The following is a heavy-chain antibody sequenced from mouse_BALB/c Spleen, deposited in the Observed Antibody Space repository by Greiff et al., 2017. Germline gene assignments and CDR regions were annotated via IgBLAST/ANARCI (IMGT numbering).Heavy chain of an antibody. D-gene: IGHD4-1*01. CDR1: GYTFTSYW. CDR3: TRSGTYYYAMDY. CDR2: IYPGNSDT. V-gene: IGHV1-5*01. J-gene: IGHJ4*01. Sequence: VQLQQSGTVLARPGASVKMSCKASGYTFTSYWMHWVKQRPGQGLEWIGAIYPGNSDTSYNQKFKGKAKLTAVTSTSTAYMELSSLTNEDSAVYYCTRSGTYYYAMDYWGQGTSVTVSS.